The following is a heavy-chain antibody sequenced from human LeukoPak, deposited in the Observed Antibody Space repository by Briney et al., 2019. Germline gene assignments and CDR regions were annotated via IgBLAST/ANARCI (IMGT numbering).Heavy chain of an antibody. CDR3: ARTSHIAVAGTGFWNY. J-gene: IGHJ4*02. V-gene: IGHV1-18*01. D-gene: IGHD6-19*01. CDR1: GYTFTSYG. Sequence: ASVKVSCKASGYTFTSYGISWVRQAPGQGLEWMGWISAYNGNTNYAQKLQGRVTMTTDTSTSTAYMELRSLRSDDTAVYYCARTSHIAVAGTGFWNYWGQGTLVTVSS. CDR2: ISAYNGNT.